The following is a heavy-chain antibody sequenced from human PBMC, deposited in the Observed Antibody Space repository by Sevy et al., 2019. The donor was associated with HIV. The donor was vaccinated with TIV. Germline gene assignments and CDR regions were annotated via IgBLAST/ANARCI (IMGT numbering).Heavy chain of an antibody. CDR2: INPASGAT. D-gene: IGHD5-12*01. Sequence: ASVKVSCKASGYIFSDYWIYWVRQAPGQEFEWMGWINPASGATVSGQKFQGRVAMTSDTSINTAYMELYRLTSDDTAVYYCARGGSDGNYWGQGSLVTVSS. V-gene: IGHV1-2*02. CDR1: GYIFSDYW. J-gene: IGHJ4*02. CDR3: ARGGSDGNY.